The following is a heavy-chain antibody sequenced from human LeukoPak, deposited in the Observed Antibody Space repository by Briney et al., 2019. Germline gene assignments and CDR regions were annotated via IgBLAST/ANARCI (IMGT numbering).Heavy chain of an antibody. Sequence: GESLRISCKGSGYIFTSYWISWVRQMPGKGLEWMGRIDPSDSYTNYSPSFQGHVTISADKSISTAYLQWSSLKASDTAMYYCARRAKSYCSGGSCYLDYWGQGTLVTVSS. CDR2: IDPSDSYT. J-gene: IGHJ4*02. CDR3: ARRAKSYCSGGSCYLDY. V-gene: IGHV5-10-1*01. D-gene: IGHD2-15*01. CDR1: GYIFTSYW.